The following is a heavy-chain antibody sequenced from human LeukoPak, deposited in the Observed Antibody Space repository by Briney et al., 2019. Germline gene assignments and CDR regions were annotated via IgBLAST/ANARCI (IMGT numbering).Heavy chain of an antibody. Sequence: PSETLSLTCIVSGGSISVYYWSWIRQPPGEGLEWIGYIYDRGSTNYNPSLKGRVTISIDMSKNQFSLRLNSVTAADTAVYYCARDRELGYWGQGALVTVSS. D-gene: IGHD3-10*01. J-gene: IGHJ4*02. CDR1: GGSISVYY. CDR3: ARDRELGY. V-gene: IGHV4-59*01. CDR2: IYDRGST.